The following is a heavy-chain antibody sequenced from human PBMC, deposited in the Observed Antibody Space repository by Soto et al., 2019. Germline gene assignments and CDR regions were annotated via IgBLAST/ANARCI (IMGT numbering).Heavy chain of an antibody. J-gene: IGHJ4*02. Sequence: PGGSLRLSCAVSGFTFSRYWMSWVRQAPGKGLEWMANIKEDGSEKFYVDSVKGRFTISRDNTKNSLYLQMNSLRTDDTAVYYCARASTYYHDSSGYYDFDSWGQGTLVTVSS. CDR2: IKEDGSEK. D-gene: IGHD3-22*01. CDR3: ARASTYYHDSSGYYDFDS. CDR1: GFTFSRYW. V-gene: IGHV3-7*03.